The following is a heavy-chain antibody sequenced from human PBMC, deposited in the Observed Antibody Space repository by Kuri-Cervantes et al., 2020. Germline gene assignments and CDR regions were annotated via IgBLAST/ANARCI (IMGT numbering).Heavy chain of an antibody. CDR1: GFTFSSYS. Sequence: ETLSLTCAASGFTFSSYSMNWVRQAPGKGLEWVSSISSSSSYIYYADSVKGRFTISRDNAKNSLYLQMNSLRAEDTAVYFCARVVYYSDSSGYYPENFQHWGQGTLVTVSS. D-gene: IGHD3-22*01. CDR3: ARVVYYSDSSGYYPENFQH. J-gene: IGHJ1*01. V-gene: IGHV3-21*04. CDR2: ISSSSSYI.